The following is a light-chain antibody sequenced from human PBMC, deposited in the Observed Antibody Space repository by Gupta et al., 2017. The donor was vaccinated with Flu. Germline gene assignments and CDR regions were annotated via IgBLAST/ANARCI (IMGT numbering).Light chain of an antibody. CDR3: QSYDDSLTAYV. CDR2: GDN. Sequence: SSNIGAGHDVHWYQQLPGTAPKLLIYGDNNRPSGVPDRFSGPKSGTSASLAITGLKAEDEADFYCQSYDDSLTAYVFGSGTKVTVL. CDR1: SSNIGAGHD. J-gene: IGLJ1*01. V-gene: IGLV1-40*01.